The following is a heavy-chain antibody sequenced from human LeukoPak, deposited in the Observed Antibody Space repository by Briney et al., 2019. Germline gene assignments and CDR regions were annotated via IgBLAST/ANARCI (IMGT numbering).Heavy chain of an antibody. CDR3: ARGPPNWGYDY. CDR1: GYTFTSYD. D-gene: IGHD7-27*01. Sequence: GSVKVSCKASGYTFTSYDFNWVRRATGQRPEWMGWMSPNSGDTGYAQKFQDRVTMTRNTSISTAYMELSSLRSDDTAVYYCARGPPNWGYDYWGPGTLVTVSS. V-gene: IGHV1-8*01. CDR2: MSPNSGDT. J-gene: IGHJ4*02.